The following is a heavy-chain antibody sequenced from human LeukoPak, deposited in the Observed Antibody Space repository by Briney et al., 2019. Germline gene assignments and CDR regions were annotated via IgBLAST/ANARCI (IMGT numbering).Heavy chain of an antibody. D-gene: IGHD3-10*01. CDR1: GFTFSTYW. CDR3: ANDYRSGSFHDF. CDR2: INSDGSST. J-gene: IGHJ4*02. Sequence: GGSLRLSCAASGFTFSTYWMHWVRQAPGKGLVWVSRINSDGSSTSYADSVKGRFTISRDNSKNTLYLQMNTLRAEDTAVYYCANDYRSGSFHDFWGQGTLVTVSS. V-gene: IGHV3-74*01.